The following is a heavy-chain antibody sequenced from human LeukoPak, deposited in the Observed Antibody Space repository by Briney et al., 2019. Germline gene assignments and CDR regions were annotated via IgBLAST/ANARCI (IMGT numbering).Heavy chain of an antibody. Sequence: PGRSLRLSCAASGFIFSNYDMHWVRQAPGKGLEWVAVISYDGSNKYYADSVKGRFTISRDNSKNTLYLQMNSLRADDTAVYYCAKDTPLCYFDYWGQGTLVTVSS. J-gene: IGHJ4*02. CDR2: ISYDGSNK. CDR1: GFIFSNYD. CDR3: AKDTPLCYFDY. D-gene: IGHD3-16*01. V-gene: IGHV3-30-3*02.